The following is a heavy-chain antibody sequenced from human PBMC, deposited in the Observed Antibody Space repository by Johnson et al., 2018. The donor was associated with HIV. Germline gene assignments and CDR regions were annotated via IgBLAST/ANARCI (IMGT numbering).Heavy chain of an antibody. CDR2: IYSGGST. J-gene: IGHJ3*02. Sequence: VQLVESVGGLVQPGGSLRLSCAASRFTVSSNYMTWVRQAPGQGLEWVSVIYSGGSTYYADSVRGRFTISRDNSKNTLYLQMTSLRAEDTAVYYWVRGLLWFGELLEAFDIWGQGTMVTVSS. CDR3: VRGLLWFGELLEAFDI. V-gene: IGHV3-66*01. D-gene: IGHD3-10*01. CDR1: RFTVSSNY.